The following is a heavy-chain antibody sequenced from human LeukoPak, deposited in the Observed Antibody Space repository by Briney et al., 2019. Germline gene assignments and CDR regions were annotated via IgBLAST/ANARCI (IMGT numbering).Heavy chain of an antibody. Sequence: SETLSLTCTVSGGSTSSYYWSWIRQLAGKGLEWIGRIYTSGSTNYNPSLKSRVTMSVDTSKNQFSLKLSSVTAADTAVYYCAVGERVVQGVRQYYFDYWGQGTLVTVSS. CDR3: AVGERVVQGVRQYYFDY. D-gene: IGHD3-10*01. CDR2: IYTSGST. CDR1: GGSTSSYY. J-gene: IGHJ4*02. V-gene: IGHV4-4*07.